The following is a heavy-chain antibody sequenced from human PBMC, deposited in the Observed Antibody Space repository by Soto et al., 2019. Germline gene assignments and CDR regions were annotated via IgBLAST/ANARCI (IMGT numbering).Heavy chain of an antibody. CDR1: VASFIINT. V-gene: IGHV4-59*08. CDR2: IYYGGSA. Sequence: SETLSSTGPVSVASFIINTGGWFGQPPGKGLEWIGYIYYGGSANYNPSLKSRVTISVDTSKKQFSLRLDSVTAADTAVYYCARGGHCTNGVCSALDYWGQGTLVTVSS. CDR3: ARGGHCTNGVCSALDY. J-gene: IGHJ4*02. D-gene: IGHD2-8*01.